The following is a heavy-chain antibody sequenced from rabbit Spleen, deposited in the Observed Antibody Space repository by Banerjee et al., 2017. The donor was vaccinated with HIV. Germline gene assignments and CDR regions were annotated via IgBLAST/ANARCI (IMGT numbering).Heavy chain of an antibody. Sequence: EQLEESGGGLVKPEGSLTLTCKASGVSLNDKDVMCWVRQAPGKGLEWIACVYAGSSGSTYSATWAKGRFTVSKTSSTTVTLQMTSLTAADTATYFCARDTSTSFSSYGMDLWGQGTLVTVS. CDR1: GVSLNDKDV. CDR3: ARDTSTSFSSYGMDL. V-gene: IGHV1S45*01. CDR2: VYAGSSGST. J-gene: IGHJ6*01. D-gene: IGHD1-1*01.